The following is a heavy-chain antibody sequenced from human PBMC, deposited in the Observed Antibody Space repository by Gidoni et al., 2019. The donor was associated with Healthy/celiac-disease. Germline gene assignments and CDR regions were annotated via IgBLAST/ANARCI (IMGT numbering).Heavy chain of an antibody. CDR1: GGSISSSSYY. V-gene: IGHV4-39*01. J-gene: IGHJ4*02. D-gene: IGHD3-22*01. CDR3: ASSDLYYDNPFRETHKSHFDY. CDR2: IYYSGST. Sequence: QLQLQESGPGLVKPSETLSLTCTVSGGSISSSSYYWGWIRQPPGKGLEWIGSIYYSGSTYYNPSLKSRVTISVDTSKNQFSLKLSSVTAADTAVYYCASSDLYYDNPFRETHKSHFDYWGQGTLVTVSS.